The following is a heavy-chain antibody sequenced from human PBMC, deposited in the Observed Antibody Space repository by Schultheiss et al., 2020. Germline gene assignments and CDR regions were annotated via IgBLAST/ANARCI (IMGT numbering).Heavy chain of an antibody. CDR1: GFTVSSNY. CDR2: IYSGGST. V-gene: IGHV3-53*01. Sequence: GESLKISCAASGFTVSSNYMSWVRQAPGKGLEWVSVIYSGGSTYYADSVKGRFTISRDNAKNSLYLQMNSLRADDTAVYHCAKDKSATSEPVAGFDFWGQGTMVTVSS. CDR3: AKDKSATSEPVAGFDF. D-gene: IGHD6-19*01. J-gene: IGHJ4*02.